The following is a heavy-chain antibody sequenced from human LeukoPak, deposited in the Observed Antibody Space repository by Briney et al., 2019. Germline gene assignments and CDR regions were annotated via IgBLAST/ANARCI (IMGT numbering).Heavy chain of an antibody. CDR1: GFTFSNYG. CDR3: ANGRLVRDIVVAEPATTTSAEFDY. V-gene: IGHV3-30*18. CDR2: ISNDGSNK. J-gene: IGHJ4*02. D-gene: IGHD2-15*01. Sequence: GKSLRLSYVVSGFTFSNYGMHWVRQAPGKGLDCLTYISNDGSNKLYANAVKGRFSIYRDNPKITMYLQMDSLRVEDTAVYYCANGRLVRDIVVAEPATTTSAEFDYWGQGTLVTVSS.